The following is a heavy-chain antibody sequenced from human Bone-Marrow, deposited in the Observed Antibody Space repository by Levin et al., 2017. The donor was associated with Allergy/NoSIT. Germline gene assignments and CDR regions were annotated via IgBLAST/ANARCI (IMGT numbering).Heavy chain of an antibody. CDR2: IYYTGDT. J-gene: IGHJ4*02. V-gene: IGHV4-59*02. D-gene: IGHD3-3*01. Sequence: SETLSLTCTVSGGSVINSYWSWIRQPPGKRLEWIGQIYYTGDTKYNASLKSRVTLSVDTSKNHFSLKMDSVTAAATALYYCARHLGETGVFESWGQGTLVTVSS. CDR3: ARHLGETGVFES. CDR1: GGSVINSY.